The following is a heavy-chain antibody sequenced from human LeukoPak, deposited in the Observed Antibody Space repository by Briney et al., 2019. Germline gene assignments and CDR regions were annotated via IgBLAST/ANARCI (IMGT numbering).Heavy chain of an antibody. V-gene: IGHV3-48*04. CDR1: GFSFSNAW. CDR3: ARAHYYDSSGFDY. J-gene: IGHJ4*02. Sequence: PGGSLRLSCAASGFSFSNAWMTWVRQAPGKGLEWVSYISSSGSTIYYADSVKGRFTISRDNAKNSLYLQMNSLRAEDTAVYYCARAHYYDSSGFDYWGQGTLVTVSS. D-gene: IGHD3-22*01. CDR2: ISSSGSTI.